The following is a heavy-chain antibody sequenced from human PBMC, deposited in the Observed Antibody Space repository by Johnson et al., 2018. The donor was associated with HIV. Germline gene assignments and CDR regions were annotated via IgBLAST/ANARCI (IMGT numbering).Heavy chain of an antibody. Sequence: VQLVESGGGLVKPGGSLRLSCAASGFTFSNAWMSWVRQAPGKGLEWVGRIKSKTDGGTPDYAAPVKGRFPISSDDSKNTLYLQMNSLKTEDTAVYYCTTLGYCSGGSCYSGRGFDIWGQGTMVTVSS. J-gene: IGHJ3*02. D-gene: IGHD2-15*01. CDR1: GFTFSNAW. V-gene: IGHV3-15*01. CDR3: TTLGYCSGGSCYSGRGFDI. CDR2: IKSKTDGGTP.